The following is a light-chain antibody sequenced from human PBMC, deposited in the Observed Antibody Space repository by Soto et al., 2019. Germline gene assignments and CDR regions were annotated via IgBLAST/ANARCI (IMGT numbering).Light chain of an antibody. Sequence: DSQMTKSPASLSASLGARVTITCRASQSISSYLNWYQQKPGKAPKLLIYAASTLQSGVPSRFSGSGSGTDFTLTISSLQPEDFATYYCQQLNSYLITFGQGTRLEIK. CDR3: QQLNSYLIT. J-gene: IGKJ5*01. CDR1: QSISSY. CDR2: AAS. V-gene: IGKV1-9*01.